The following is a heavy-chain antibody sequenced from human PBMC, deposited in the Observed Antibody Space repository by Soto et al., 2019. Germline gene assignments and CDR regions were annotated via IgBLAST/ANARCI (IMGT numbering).Heavy chain of an antibody. CDR1: GFTFGDYA. V-gene: IGHV3-49*03. J-gene: IGHJ4*02. CDR2: IRSKAYGGTT. Sequence: GSLRLSCTASGFTFGDYAMNWFRQAPGKGLEWVGFIRSKAYGGTTENAASVKGRFTISRDDSKSIAYLQMNSLKTEDTAVYYCTRDHRHLDYWGRGTLVTVSS. CDR3: TRDHRHLDY.